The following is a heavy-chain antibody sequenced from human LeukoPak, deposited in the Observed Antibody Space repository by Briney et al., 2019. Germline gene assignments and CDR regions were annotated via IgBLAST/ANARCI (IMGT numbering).Heavy chain of an antibody. D-gene: IGHD6-13*01. J-gene: IGHJ5*02. CDR3: ARSYSNSLDNWFDP. CDR2: IYTSGST. CDR1: GGSISSYY. V-gene: IGHV4-4*07. Sequence: SETLSLTCTVSGGSISSYYWSWIRQPAGKGLEWIGRIYTSGSTNYNPSLKSRVTMSVDTSKNQFSLNLSPVTAADTAVYYCARSYSNSLDNWFDPWGQGTLVTVSS.